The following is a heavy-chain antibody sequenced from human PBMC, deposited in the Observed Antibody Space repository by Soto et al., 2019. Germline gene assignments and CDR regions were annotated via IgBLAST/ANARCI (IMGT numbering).Heavy chain of an antibody. Sequence: SETLSLTCTVSGGSISSSSYYWGWIRQPPGKGLEWIGSIYYSGSTYYNPSLKSRVTISVDTSKNQFSLKLSSVTAADTAVYYCASEGIAAGDNWFDPWGQGTLVTVSS. CDR2: IYYSGST. D-gene: IGHD2-15*01. CDR3: ASEGIAAGDNWFDP. CDR1: GGSISSSSYY. V-gene: IGHV4-39*01. J-gene: IGHJ5*02.